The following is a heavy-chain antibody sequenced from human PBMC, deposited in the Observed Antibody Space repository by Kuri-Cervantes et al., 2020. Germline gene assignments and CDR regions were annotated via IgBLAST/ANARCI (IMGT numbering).Heavy chain of an antibody. J-gene: IGHJ6*03. D-gene: IGHD2-2*01. V-gene: IGHV3-30*03. CDR3: ARVNTMMAWYQYCYMDV. CDR1: GFTFSSYG. Sequence: GESLKISCAASGFTFSSYGMHWVRQAPGKGLEWVAVISYDGSNKYYADSVKGRFSISRDNSQNTLYLQMNSLRAEDTAVYYCARVNTMMAWYQYCYMDVWGKGTTVTVSS. CDR2: ISYDGSNK.